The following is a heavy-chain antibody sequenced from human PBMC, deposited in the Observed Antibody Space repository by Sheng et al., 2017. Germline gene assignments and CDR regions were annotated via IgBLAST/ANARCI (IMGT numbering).Heavy chain of an antibody. V-gene: IGHV3-7*01. J-gene: IGHJ4*02. CDR2: IKKMEVK. Sequence: VQLVESGGGLVQPGGSLRLSCAASEFTFSNYWMSWVRQAPGKGLEWVANIKKMEVKTLCGLCEGPIHHLQRQRQRLTVSAMNSLRDEDTAVYYCARASGWYHLIHVLFDYWGQGTLVTVS. CDR1: EFTFSNYW. CDR3: ARASGWYHLIHVLFDY. D-gene: IGHD2-2*01.